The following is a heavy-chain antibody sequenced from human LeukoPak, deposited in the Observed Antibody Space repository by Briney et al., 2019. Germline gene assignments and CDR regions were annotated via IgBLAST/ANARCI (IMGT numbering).Heavy chain of an antibody. J-gene: IGHJ4*02. CDR1: GGTFSSYT. CDR3: ARASPVGSGYYYFDY. V-gene: IGHV1-69*02. D-gene: IGHD3-22*01. CDR2: IIPILGIA. Sequence: GASVKVSCKASGGTFSSYTISWVRQAPGQGLEWMGRIIPILGIANYAQKFQGRVTITADKSTSTAYMELSSLRSEDTAVYYCARASPVGSGYYYFDYWGQETLVTVSS.